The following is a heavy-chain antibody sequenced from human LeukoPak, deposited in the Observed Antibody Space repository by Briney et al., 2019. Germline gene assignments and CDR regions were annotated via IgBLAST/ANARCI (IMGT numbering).Heavy chain of an antibody. CDR1: GGSFSGYY. J-gene: IGHJ5*02. CDR3: ARAGATVVTASNWFDP. Sequence: PSETLSLTCAVYGGSFSGYYWSWIRQPPGKGLEWIGEINHSGSTNYNPSLKSRVTISVDTSKNQFSLKLSSVTAADTAVYYCARAGATVVTASNWFDPWGQGTLVIVSS. D-gene: IGHD2-21*02. V-gene: IGHV4-34*01. CDR2: INHSGST.